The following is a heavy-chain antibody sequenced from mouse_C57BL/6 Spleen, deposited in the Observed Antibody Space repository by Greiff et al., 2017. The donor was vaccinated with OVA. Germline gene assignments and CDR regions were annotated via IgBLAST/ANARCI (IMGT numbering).Heavy chain of an antibody. CDR1: GFNIKNTY. CDR2: IDPANGNT. J-gene: IGHJ2*01. Sequence: EVKLMESVAELVRPGASVKLSCTASGFNIKNTYMHWVKQRPEQGLEWIGRIDPANGNTKYAPKFQGKATITADTSSNTAYLQLSSLTSEDTAIYYCASTTVVPNYFDYWGQGTTLTVSS. D-gene: IGHD1-1*01. CDR3: ASTTVVPNYFDY. V-gene: IGHV14-3*01.